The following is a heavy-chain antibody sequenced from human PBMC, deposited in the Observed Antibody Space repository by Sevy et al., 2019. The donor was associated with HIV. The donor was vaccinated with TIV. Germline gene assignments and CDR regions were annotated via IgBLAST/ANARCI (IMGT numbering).Heavy chain of an antibody. CDR1: GFTFSSYW. CDR3: ARIDYGAARGAFHI. V-gene: IGHV3-7*03. D-gene: IGHD4-17*01. J-gene: IGHJ3*02. Sequence: GGSLRLSCAASGFTFSSYWMSWVRQAPGKGLEWVANIKQDGSEKYYVDSVKGRFTISRDNAKNSLYLQMNSLRAEDTAVYYCARIDYGAARGAFHIWGQGTMVTVSS. CDR2: IKQDGSEK.